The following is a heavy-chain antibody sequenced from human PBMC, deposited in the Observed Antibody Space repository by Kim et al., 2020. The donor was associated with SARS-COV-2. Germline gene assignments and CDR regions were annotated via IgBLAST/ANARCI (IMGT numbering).Heavy chain of an antibody. CDR2: IYYSGST. CDR3: ARVGGCRYSPLDY. J-gene: IGHJ4*02. CDR1: GGSISRYY. Sequence: SETLSLTCTVSGGSISRYYWSWIRQPPGKGLEWIGYIYYSGSTNYNPSLKSRVTIAADTSKNQFSLKLSSVTAADTAAYYCARVGGCRYSPLDYWGRGT. V-gene: IGHV4-59*01. D-gene: IGHD2-15*01.